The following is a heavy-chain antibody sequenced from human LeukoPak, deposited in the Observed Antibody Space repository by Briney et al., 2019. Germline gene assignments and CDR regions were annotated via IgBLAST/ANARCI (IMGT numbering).Heavy chain of an antibody. CDR1: GGSISSSSYY. CDR2: IYYSGST. J-gene: IGHJ4*02. V-gene: IGHV4-39*01. CDR3: AITYYYDSSGYLRSDY. D-gene: IGHD3-22*01. Sequence: PSETLSLTCTVSGGSISSSSYYWGWIRQPPGKGLEWIGSIYYSGSTYYNPSLKSRVTISVDTSKNQFSLKLSSVTAADTAVYYCAITYYYDSSGYLRSDYWGQGTLVTVSS.